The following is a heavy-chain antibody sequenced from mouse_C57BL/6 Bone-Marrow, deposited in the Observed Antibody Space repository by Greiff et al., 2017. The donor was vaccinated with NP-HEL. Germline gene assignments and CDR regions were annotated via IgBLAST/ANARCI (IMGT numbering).Heavy chain of an antibody. CDR2: INPNNGGT. Sequence: LVESGASVKISCKASGYTFTDYYMNWVKQSHGKSLEWIGDINPNNGGTSYNQKFKGKATLTVDKSSSTAYMELRSLTSEDSAVYYCARDDYGSSYAWFAYWGQGTLVTVSA. D-gene: IGHD1-1*01. J-gene: IGHJ3*01. V-gene: IGHV1-26*01. CDR3: ARDDYGSSYAWFAY. CDR1: GYTFTDYY.